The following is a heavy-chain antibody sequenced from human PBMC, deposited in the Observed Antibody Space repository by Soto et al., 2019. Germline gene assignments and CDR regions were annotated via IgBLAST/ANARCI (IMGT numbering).Heavy chain of an antibody. CDR1: GGTFSSYA. Sequence: SVKVSCKASGGTFSSYAISWVRQAPGQGLEWMGGIIPIFGTANYAQKFQGRVTITADESTSTAYMELSSLRSEDTAVYYCARDGGLGDCISTSCYGGPYYYYGMDVWGQGTTVTVSS. CDR2: IIPIFGTA. D-gene: IGHD2-2*01. V-gene: IGHV1-69*13. CDR3: ARDGGLGDCISTSCYGGPYYYYGMDV. J-gene: IGHJ6*02.